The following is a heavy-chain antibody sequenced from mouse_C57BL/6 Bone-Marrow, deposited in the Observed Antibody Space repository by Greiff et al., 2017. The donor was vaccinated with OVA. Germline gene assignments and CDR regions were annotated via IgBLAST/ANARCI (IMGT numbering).Heavy chain of an antibody. J-gene: IGHJ1*03. V-gene: IGHV2-9-1*01. CDR2: IWTGGGT. D-gene: IGHD1-1*01. Sequence: VQLVESGPGLVAPSQRLSITCTVSGFSLTSYAISWVRQPPGKGLEWLGVIWTGGGTNYNSALKSRLSISKDNSKSQVFLKMNSLQTDDTARYYCARHYYGSSYNWYFDVWGTGTTVTVSS. CDR1: GFSLTSYA. CDR3: ARHYYGSSYNWYFDV.